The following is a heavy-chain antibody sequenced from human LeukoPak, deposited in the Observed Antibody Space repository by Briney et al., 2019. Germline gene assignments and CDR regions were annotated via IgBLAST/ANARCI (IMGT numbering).Heavy chain of an antibody. D-gene: IGHD4-17*01. V-gene: IGHV3-7*03. CDR1: GFTFSSYW. Sequence: GGSLRLSCAASGFTFSSYWMSWVRQAPGKGLEWVANIKQDGSEKYYVDSVKGRFTISRDNAKNSLYLQMNSLRAEDTAVYYCARLPRYNGDYPAFDYWGQGTLVTVSS. J-gene: IGHJ4*02. CDR3: ARLPRYNGDYPAFDY. CDR2: IKQDGSEK.